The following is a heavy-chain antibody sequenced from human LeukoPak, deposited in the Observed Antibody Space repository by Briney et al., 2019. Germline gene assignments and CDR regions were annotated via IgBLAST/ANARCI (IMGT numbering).Heavy chain of an antibody. CDR2: ISYDGSDK. CDR3: ARAVYRSGGYYFDY. Sequence: GGSLSLSCAASGFTFSSYAMQWVRQAPGRGLEWVAVISYDGSDKNYADSVKGRFTISRDNSKNTLYLQMNSLRADDTAVYYCARAVYRSGGYYFDYWGQGTLVIVSS. J-gene: IGHJ4*02. D-gene: IGHD6-19*01. CDR1: GFTFSSYA. V-gene: IGHV3-30*04.